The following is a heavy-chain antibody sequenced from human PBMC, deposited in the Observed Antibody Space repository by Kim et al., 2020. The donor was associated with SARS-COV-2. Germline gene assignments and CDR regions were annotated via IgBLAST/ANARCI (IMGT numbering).Heavy chain of an antibody. D-gene: IGHD7-27*01. CDR3: TRELGMIWFDP. Sequence: TEYAASVKGRFTISRDDSKSIAYLQMNSLKTEDTAVYYCTRELGMIWFDPWGQGTLVTVSS. CDR2: T. J-gene: IGHJ5*02. V-gene: IGHV3-49*02.